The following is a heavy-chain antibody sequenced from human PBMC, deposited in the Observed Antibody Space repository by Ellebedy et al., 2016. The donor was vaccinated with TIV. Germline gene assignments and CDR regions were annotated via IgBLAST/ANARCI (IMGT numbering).Heavy chain of an antibody. J-gene: IGHJ3*02. V-gene: IGHV1-69*13. D-gene: IGHD6-6*01. CDR2: FIPLFGTA. CDR3: AKKYSDSSDIDLDAFDI. Sequence: ASVKVSXXASGGTFSSYAISWVRQTPGEGLELMGGFIPLFGTANYAQKFQGRATITADDSTSTVYMELSSLRSEDTAVYYCAKKYSDSSDIDLDAFDIWGQGTMVTVSS. CDR1: GGTFSSYA.